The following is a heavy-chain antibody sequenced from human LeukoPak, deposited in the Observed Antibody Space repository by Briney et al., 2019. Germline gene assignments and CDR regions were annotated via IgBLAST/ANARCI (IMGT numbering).Heavy chain of an antibody. V-gene: IGHV2-5*08. Sequence: TLSLTCAVSGGSISSSNWWSWVRQPPGKALEWLALIYWDDDKRYSPSLKSRLTITKDTSKNQVVLTMTNMDPVDTATYYCAHTPGVYCSGGSCYYPRHSFDYWGQGTLVTVSS. CDR2: IYWDDDK. J-gene: IGHJ4*02. D-gene: IGHD2-15*01. CDR1: GGSISSSNW. CDR3: AHTPGVYCSGGSCYYPRHSFDY.